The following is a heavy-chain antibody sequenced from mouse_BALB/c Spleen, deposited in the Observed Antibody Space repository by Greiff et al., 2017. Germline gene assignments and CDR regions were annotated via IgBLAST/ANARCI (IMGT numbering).Heavy chain of an antibody. V-gene: IGHV1-9*01. D-gene: IGHD2-12*01. CDR1: GYTFSSYW. Sequence: QVQLKQSGAELMKPGASVKISCKATGYTFSSYWIEWVKQRPGHGLEWIGEILPGSGSTNYNEKFKGKATFTADTSSNTAYMQLSSLTSEDSAVYYCARRGLRRDYAMDYWGQGTSVTVSS. J-gene: IGHJ4*01. CDR3: ARRGLRRDYAMDY. CDR2: ILPGSGST.